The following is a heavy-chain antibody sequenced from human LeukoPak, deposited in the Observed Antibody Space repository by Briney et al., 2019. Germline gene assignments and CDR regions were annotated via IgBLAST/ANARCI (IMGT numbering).Heavy chain of an antibody. CDR1: GYTFTDYY. J-gene: IGHJ4*02. Sequence: ASVTVSCKTSGYTFTDYYIHWVRQAPGQGLAWMGIISPSGSNTNYAQRFQGRITMTRDTSTTTVFMELTGLTSEDTAVYFCVREQSGGTFDYWGQGTLVTVSS. CDR3: VREQSGGTFDY. V-gene: IGHV1-46*01. D-gene: IGHD1-26*01. CDR2: ISPSGSNT.